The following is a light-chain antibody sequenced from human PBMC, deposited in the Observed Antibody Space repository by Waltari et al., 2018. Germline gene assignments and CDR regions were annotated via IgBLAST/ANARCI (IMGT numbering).Light chain of an antibody. J-gene: IGKJ1*01. CDR3: QQCDTSGGT. CDR1: QGVCGSY. V-gene: IGKV3-20*01. Sequence: EIVLTQSRGTPSLAPGGKSPPSCRASQGVCGSYLAWYQQKPGQAPRLLIYGASNRATGIPDRFSGSGSGTDFTLTISTLEPEDFAVYYSQQCDTSGGTFGQGTKVEI. CDR2: GAS.